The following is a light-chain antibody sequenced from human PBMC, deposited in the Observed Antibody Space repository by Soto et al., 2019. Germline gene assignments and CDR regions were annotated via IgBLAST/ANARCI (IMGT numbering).Light chain of an antibody. CDR1: SRDVGAYKY. CDR3: CSYAGTSNFVV. J-gene: IGLJ2*01. V-gene: IGLV2-11*01. Sequence: QSALTQPRSVSGSPGQSVNISCTGTSRDVGAYKYVSWYQQHPGKAPKFMIYDVSKRPSGVPDRFSGSKSGYTASLTISGLQADDEADYYCCSYAGTSNFVVFGGGTKLTVL. CDR2: DVS.